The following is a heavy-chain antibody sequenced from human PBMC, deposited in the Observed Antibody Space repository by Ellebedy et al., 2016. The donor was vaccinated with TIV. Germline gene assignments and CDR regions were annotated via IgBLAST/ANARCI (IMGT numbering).Heavy chain of an antibody. CDR2: LSRDGRHT. CDR3: AKDLRIVRSFDY. J-gene: IGHJ4*02. CDR1: GLTVSRSY. V-gene: IGHV3-30*18. Sequence: GESLKISXEASGLTVSRSYLSWVRQAPGKGLEWVAVLSRDGRHTWSTDSVKGRFTISRVNSKNTLYLQMNSLRAEDTAVYYCAKDLRIVRSFDYWGRGTLVTVSS. D-gene: IGHD3-10*01.